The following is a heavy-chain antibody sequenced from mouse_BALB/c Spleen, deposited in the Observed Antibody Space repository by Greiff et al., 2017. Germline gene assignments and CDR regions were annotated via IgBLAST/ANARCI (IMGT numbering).Heavy chain of an antibody. Sequence: QVQLKQSGAELVRPGASVKLSCKASGYTFTTYWMNWVRQRPDQGLEWIGRIDPYDSDTHYNQKFKDKAILTVDKSSSTAYMQLSSLTSEDSAVYCCARGGNYLDYWGQGTTLTVSS. CDR1: GYTFTTYW. CDR2: IDPYDSDT. J-gene: IGHJ2*01. V-gene: IGHV1-74*01. CDR3: ARGGNYLDY.